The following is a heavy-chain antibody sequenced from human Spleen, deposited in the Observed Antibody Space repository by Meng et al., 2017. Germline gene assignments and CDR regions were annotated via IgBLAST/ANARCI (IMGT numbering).Heavy chain of an antibody. J-gene: IGHJ4*02. CDR3: ASGMAVIDY. D-gene: IGHD5-24*01. CDR1: GGTFTNFA. Sequence: GQLVQSGATVGKPWSSLKVSCKASGGTFTNFAIHWVRQAPGQGVEWMGGIIPSFTTANYAPNFRGRVTITADKSTTTAYMELNNLRSEDTAVYFCASGMAVIDYWGQGTLVTVSS. V-gene: IGHV1-69*06. CDR2: IIPSFTTA.